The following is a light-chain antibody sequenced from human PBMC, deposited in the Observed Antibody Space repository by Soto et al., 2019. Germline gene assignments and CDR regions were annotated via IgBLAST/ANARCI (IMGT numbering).Light chain of an antibody. V-gene: IGKV3-20*01. CDR3: QQYDASPLT. J-gene: IGKJ3*01. CDR2: AAS. Sequence: EIVLTQSPGTLSLSPGERATLSCRASQTLSTNSLAWYQQRLGQTPRLLIYAASTRDTDIPDRFNGSGSGTDFALTISRLEPEEFALYYCQQYDASPLTFGPGTKVDVK. CDR1: QTLSTNS.